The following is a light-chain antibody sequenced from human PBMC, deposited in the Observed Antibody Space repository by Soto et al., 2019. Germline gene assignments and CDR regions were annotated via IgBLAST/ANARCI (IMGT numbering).Light chain of an antibody. CDR1: QSINNY. V-gene: IGKV3-20*01. CDR2: DSS. J-gene: IGKJ4*01. CDR3: QHYFDSPET. Sequence: EIALTQSPGTLSLSPGERATLSCRPSQSINNYVAWYQQKPGQAPRVLIYDSSIRATGVPDRFSGSGSGTDFTLTISRLEPGDFAVYYCQHYFDSPETFGGGTKVEIK.